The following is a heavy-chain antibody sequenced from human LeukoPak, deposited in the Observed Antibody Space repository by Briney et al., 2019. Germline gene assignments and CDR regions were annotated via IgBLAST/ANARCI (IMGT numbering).Heavy chain of an antibody. Sequence: PGGSLRLSCAASGFTFSSYWMSWVRQAPGKGLEWVANIEQDGSEKYYVDSVKGRFTISRDNAKNSLYLQMNSLRAEDTAVYYCARWRGGFCSSTSCPGGLDYWGQGTLVTVSS. CDR3: ARWRGGFCSSTSCPGGLDY. CDR1: GFTFSSYW. CDR2: IEQDGSEK. D-gene: IGHD2-2*01. V-gene: IGHV3-7*01. J-gene: IGHJ4*02.